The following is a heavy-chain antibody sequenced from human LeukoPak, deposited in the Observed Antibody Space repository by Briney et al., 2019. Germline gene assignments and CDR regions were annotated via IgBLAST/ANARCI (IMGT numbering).Heavy chain of an antibody. CDR2: IYPGDSDT. CDR3: ARAQALNYGPYYFDY. CDR1: GYSFTSYW. Sequence: GESLKISCKGSGYSFTSYWIGWVRQMPGKGLEWMGIIYPGDSDTRYSPSFQGQVTISADKSISTAYLQWSSLKASDTAMYYCARAQALNYGPYYFDYWGQGTLVTVSS. V-gene: IGHV5-51*01. D-gene: IGHD4-17*01. J-gene: IGHJ4*02.